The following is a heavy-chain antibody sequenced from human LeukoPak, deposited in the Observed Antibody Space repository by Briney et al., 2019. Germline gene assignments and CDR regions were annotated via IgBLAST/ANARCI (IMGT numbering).Heavy chain of an antibody. CDR2: ISSSSSTI. J-gene: IGHJ6*02. Sequence: PGGSLRLSCAASGFTFSSYSMNWVRQAPGKGLERVSSISSSSSTIYYADSVKGRFTISRDNAKNSLYLQMNSLRAEDTAVYYCASHPQFGGRRYYYGMDVWGQGTTVTVSS. V-gene: IGHV3-48*01. D-gene: IGHD2-15*01. CDR1: GFTFSSYS. CDR3: ASHPQFGGRRYYYGMDV.